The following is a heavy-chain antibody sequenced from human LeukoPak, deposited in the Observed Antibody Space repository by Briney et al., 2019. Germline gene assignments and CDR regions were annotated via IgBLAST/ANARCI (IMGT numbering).Heavy chain of an antibody. V-gene: IGHV3-33*01. CDR1: GFTFSSYG. J-gene: IGHJ4*02. CDR3: ARDIDSSSWYRLFDY. D-gene: IGHD6-13*01. CDR2: IWYDGSNK. Sequence: GGSLRLSCAASGFTFSSYGMHWVRQAPGKGLEWVAVIWYDGSNKYYADSVKGRFTISRDNSKNTLYLQMNSLRAEDTAVYYCARDIDSSSWYRLFDYWGQGTLVTVSS.